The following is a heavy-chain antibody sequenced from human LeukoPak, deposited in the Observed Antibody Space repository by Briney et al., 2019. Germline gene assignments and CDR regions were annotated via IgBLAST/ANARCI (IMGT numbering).Heavy chain of an antibody. D-gene: IGHD2-8*01. Sequence: GGYLRLSCAASGFTVSGSWIHWVRQAPGKGLLWVSLINNDGSSTTYADSVKGRFTLSRDNAKNTLYLQMNSLRVDDTAMYYCARAGPNWRIDYWGQGTLVTVSS. J-gene: IGHJ4*02. CDR2: INNDGSST. CDR1: GFTVSGSW. V-gene: IGHV3-74*01. CDR3: ARAGPNWRIDY.